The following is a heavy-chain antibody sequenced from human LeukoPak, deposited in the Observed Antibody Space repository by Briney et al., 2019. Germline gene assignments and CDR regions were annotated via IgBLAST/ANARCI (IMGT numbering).Heavy chain of an antibody. V-gene: IGHV3-23*01. CDR1: GFSFSFYV. J-gene: IGHJ4*02. D-gene: IGHD1-26*01. CDR3: AKDRHGIVGLTPFEY. Sequence: GGSLRVSCAASGFSFSFYVISWVRQAPGKGMEWVASINDNGDNPSHADSVKGRFSISRDNSRNTLYLQMNSLRADDTAVYYCAKDRHGIVGLTPFEYWGQGTLVTVSS. CDR2: INDNGDNP.